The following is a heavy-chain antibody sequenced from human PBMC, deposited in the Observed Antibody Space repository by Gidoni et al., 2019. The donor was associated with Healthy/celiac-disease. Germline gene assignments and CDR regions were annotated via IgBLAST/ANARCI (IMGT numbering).Heavy chain of an antibody. D-gene: IGHD6-13*01. J-gene: IGHJ6*02. V-gene: IGHV3-30-3*01. CDR1: GFTFSSYA. CDR3: ASLVGGSSWPYYYGMDV. CDR2: ISYDGSNK. Sequence: QVQLVESGGGVVQPGRSLRLSCAASGFTFSSYAMHWVRQAPGKGLEWVAVISYDGSNKYYADSVKGRFTISRDNSKNTLYLQMNSLRAEDTAVYYCASLVGGSSWPYYYGMDVWGQGTTVTVSS.